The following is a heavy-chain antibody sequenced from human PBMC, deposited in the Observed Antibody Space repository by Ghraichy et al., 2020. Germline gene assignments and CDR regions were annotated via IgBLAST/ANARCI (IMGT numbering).Heavy chain of an antibody. CDR2: IKQDGSEK. CDR3: ARGPTDYYYDMDV. V-gene: IGHV3-7*01. Sequence: GESLNISCAASGFTFSRYWMSWVRQAPGKGLEWVANIKQDGSEKYYVDSVKGRFTISRDNAKNSLYLQMNSLRAEDTAVYYCARGPTDYYYDMDVWGQGTTVTVSS. CDR1: GFTFSRYW. J-gene: IGHJ6*02.